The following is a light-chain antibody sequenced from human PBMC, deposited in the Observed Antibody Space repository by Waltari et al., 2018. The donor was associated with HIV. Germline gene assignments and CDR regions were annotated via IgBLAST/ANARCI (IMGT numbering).Light chain of an antibody. Sequence: EILMTQSPATLSVPPGERVTLSCRASQSVSSDLAWYRQKPGQAPRLLIYNASTRATGLPARFSGSGSGTEFTLTISSLQSEEFAFYYCQQYNNWPPWTFGQGTKVEIK. V-gene: IGKV3-15*01. CDR1: QSVSSD. CDR2: NAS. CDR3: QQYNNWPPWT. J-gene: IGKJ1*01.